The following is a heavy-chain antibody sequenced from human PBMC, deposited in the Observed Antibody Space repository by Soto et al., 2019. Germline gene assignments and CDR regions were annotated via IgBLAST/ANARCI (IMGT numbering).Heavy chain of an antibody. D-gene: IGHD5-12*01. V-gene: IGHV4-4*07. CDR3: AREAGYDLYSPFDY. CDR2: IYTSGST. Sequence: PSETLSLTCTVSGYSIRNGYYWSWIRQPAGKGLEWIGRIYTSGSTNYNPSLKSRVTMSVDTSKNQFSLTLSSVTAADTAVYYCAREAGYDLYSPFDYWGQGTLVTVSS. CDR1: GYSIRNGYY. J-gene: IGHJ4*02.